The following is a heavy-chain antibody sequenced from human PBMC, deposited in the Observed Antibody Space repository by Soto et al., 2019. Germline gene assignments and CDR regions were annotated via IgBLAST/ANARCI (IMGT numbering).Heavy chain of an antibody. Sequence: SETLSLTCAVSGGSISSSNWWSWVRQPPGKGLEWIGEIYHSGSTNYNPSLKSRVTISVDKSKNQFSLKLSSVTAADTAVYYCAREGDIVVVPAAAYFDYWGQGTLVTVSS. CDR1: GGSISSSNW. J-gene: IGHJ4*02. D-gene: IGHD2-2*01. CDR3: AREGDIVVVPAAAYFDY. CDR2: IYHSGST. V-gene: IGHV4-4*02.